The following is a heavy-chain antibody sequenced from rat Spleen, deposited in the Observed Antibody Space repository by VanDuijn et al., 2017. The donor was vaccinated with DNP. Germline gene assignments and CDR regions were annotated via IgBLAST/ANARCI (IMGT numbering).Heavy chain of an antibody. CDR2: INSAGST. V-gene: IGHV3-3*01. CDR1: GYSITSIY. CDR3: ARLGTQGFTY. Sequence: EVQLQESGPGLVKPSQSLSLTCSVTGYSITSIYWGWIRKFPGSKLEWMGYINSAGSTNYNPSLKSRISITRDTSKNQFFLQVNSVTTEDTATYYCARLGTQGFTYWGQGTLVTVSS. J-gene: IGHJ3*01. D-gene: IGHD1-5*01.